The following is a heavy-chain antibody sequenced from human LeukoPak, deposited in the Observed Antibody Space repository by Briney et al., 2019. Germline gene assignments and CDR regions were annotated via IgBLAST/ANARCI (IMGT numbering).Heavy chain of an antibody. J-gene: IGHJ4*02. CDR3: ARVRGPLGYCSSTSCYIDY. CDR2: ISAYNGNI. CDR1: GYTFTSYG. D-gene: IGHD2-2*02. V-gene: IGHV1-18*01. Sequence: ASVKVSCKASGYTFTSYGISWVRQAPGQGLEWMGWISAYNGNINYAQKLQGRVTMTTDTSTSTAYMELRSLRSDDTAVYYCARVRGPLGYCSSTSCYIDYWGQGTLVTVSS.